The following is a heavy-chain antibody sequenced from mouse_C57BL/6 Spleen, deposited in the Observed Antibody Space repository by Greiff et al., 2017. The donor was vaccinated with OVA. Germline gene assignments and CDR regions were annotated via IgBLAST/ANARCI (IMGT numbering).Heavy chain of an antibody. V-gene: IGHV1-15*01. CDR1: GYTFTDYE. J-gene: IGHJ4*01. Sequence: VQLQQSGAELVRPGASVTLSCKASGYTFTDYEMHWVKQTPVHGLEWIGAIDPETGGTAYNQKFKGKAILTADKSSSTAYMELRSLTSEDSAVYYCTRGRLRGGKGVYAMDYWGQGTSVTVSS. CDR2: IDPETGGT. CDR3: TRGRLRGGKGVYAMDY. D-gene: IGHD2-4*01.